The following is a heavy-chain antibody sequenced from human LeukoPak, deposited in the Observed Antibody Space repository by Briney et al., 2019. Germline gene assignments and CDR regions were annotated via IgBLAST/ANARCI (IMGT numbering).Heavy chain of an antibody. V-gene: IGHV1-18*01. D-gene: IGHD3-3*01. CDR1: GYTFTSYG. CDR3: ARTDDFWSGYRLIDY. CDR2: ISAYNGNT. Sequence: ASVKVSCKASGYTFTSYGISWVRQAPGQGLEWMGWISAYNGNTNYAQKLQGRVTMTTDTSTSTAYMELRSLRSDDTAVYYCARTDDFWSGYRLIDYWGQGTLVTVSS. J-gene: IGHJ4*02.